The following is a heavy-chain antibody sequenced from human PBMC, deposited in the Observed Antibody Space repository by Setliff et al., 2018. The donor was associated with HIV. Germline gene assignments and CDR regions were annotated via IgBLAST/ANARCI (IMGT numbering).Heavy chain of an antibody. Sequence: SSETLSLTCTVSGGSISSGSYYWSWIRQPAGKGLEWIGHIYTSGSTNYNPSLKSRFTISVDTSKNQFSLKLSSVTAADTAVYYCARERSALLWKNWFDPWGQGTQVTVSS. J-gene: IGHJ5*02. CDR2: IYTSGST. CDR3: ARERSALLWKNWFDP. D-gene: IGHD3-10*01. V-gene: IGHV4-61*09. CDR1: GGSISSGSYY.